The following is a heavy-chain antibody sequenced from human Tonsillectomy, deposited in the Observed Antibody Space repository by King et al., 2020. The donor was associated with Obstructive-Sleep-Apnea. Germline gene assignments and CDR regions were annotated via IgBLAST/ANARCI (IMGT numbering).Heavy chain of an antibody. CDR3: ARTSSGWIYDYYYGMDV. D-gene: IGHD6-19*01. Sequence: VQLQQWGAGLLKPSETLSLTCAVYGGSFSGYYWSWIRQPPGKGLEWIGEINNSGSTNYNPSLKSRVTISVDTSKNQFSLKLSSVTAADTAVYYCARTSSGWIYDYYYGMDVWGQGTTVTVSS. CDR1: GGSFSGYY. CDR2: INNSGST. J-gene: IGHJ6*02. V-gene: IGHV4-34*01.